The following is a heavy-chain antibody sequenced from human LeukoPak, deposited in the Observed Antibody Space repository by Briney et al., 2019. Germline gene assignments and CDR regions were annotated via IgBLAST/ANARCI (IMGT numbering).Heavy chain of an antibody. CDR1: GGTFSSYA. D-gene: IGHD4-17*01. Sequence: GASVKVSCKASGGTFSSYAISWVRQAPGQGLEWMGGIIPIFGTANYAQKFQGRVTITADKSTSTAYMELSSLRSEDTAVYYCASTVTQGAFDIWGQGTMVTVSS. CDR3: ASTVTQGAFDI. J-gene: IGHJ3*02. CDR2: IIPIFGTA. V-gene: IGHV1-69*06.